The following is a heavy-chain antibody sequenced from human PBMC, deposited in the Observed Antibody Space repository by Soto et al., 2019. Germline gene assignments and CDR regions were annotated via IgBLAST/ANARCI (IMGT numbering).Heavy chain of an antibody. J-gene: IGHJ6*03. Sequence: GGSLRLSCAASGFTFSSYAMSWVRQAPGKGLEWVSAISGSGGSTYYADSVKGRFTISRDNSKNTLYLQMNSLRAEDTAVYYCAKGGLYYDFWSGYSKSYYSYYYMDVWGKGTTVTVSS. CDR1: GFTFSSYA. D-gene: IGHD3-3*01. CDR3: AKGGLYYDFWSGYSKSYYSYYYMDV. V-gene: IGHV3-23*01. CDR2: ISGSGGST.